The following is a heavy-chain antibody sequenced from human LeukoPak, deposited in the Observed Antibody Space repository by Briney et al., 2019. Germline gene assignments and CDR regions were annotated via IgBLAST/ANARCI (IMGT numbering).Heavy chain of an antibody. CDR1: GGTFSSYA. J-gene: IGHJ6*03. CDR2: MNPNSVNT. D-gene: IGHD2-15*01. V-gene: IGHV1-8*02. CDR3: ARAGSGGSPWGYYYYMDV. Sequence: GASVKVSCKASGGTFSSYAINWVRQATGQGLEWMGWMNPNSVNTGYAQKFQGRVTMTRNTSISTAYMELSSLRSEDTAVYYCARAGSGGSPWGYYYYMDVWGKGTTVTISS.